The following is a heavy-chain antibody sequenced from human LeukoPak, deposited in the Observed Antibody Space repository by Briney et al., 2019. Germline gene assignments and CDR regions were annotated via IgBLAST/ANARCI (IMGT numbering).Heavy chain of an antibody. CDR2: ISGSGGST. CDR3: AKAQKQLWFSELAFDI. V-gene: IGHV3-23*01. Sequence: GSLRLSCAASGFTFSSYAMSWVRQAPGKGLEWVSAISGSGGSTYYADSVKGRFTISRDNSKNTLYLQMNSLRAEDTAVYYCAKAQKQLWFSELAFDIWGQGTMVTVSS. D-gene: IGHD5-18*01. CDR1: GFTFSSYA. J-gene: IGHJ3*02.